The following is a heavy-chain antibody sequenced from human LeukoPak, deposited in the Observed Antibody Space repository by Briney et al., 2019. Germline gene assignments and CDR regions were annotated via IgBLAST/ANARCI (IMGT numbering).Heavy chain of an antibody. CDR1: GFTFSSYS. CDR3: ARSGLGAYYFDY. J-gene: IGHJ4*02. Sequence: PGGSLRLSCAASGFTFSSYSMNWVRQAPGKGLEWVSSISSSSSYIYYADSVKGRFTISRDNAKNPLYLQMNSLRAEDTAVYCCARSGLGAYYFDYWGQGTLVTVSS. CDR2: ISSSSSYI. V-gene: IGHV3-21*01.